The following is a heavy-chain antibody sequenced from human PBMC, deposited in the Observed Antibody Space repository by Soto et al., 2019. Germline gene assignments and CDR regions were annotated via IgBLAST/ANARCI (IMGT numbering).Heavy chain of an antibody. CDR3: ASSSVSYYDSSGYYSYYYYGMDV. J-gene: IGHJ6*02. CDR2: ISAYNGNT. V-gene: IGHV1-18*04. D-gene: IGHD3-22*01. CDR1: GYTFTSYG. Sequence: VASVKVSCKASGYTFTSYGISWVRQAPGQGLEWMGWISAYNGNTNYAQKLQGRVTMTTDTSTSTAYMELRSLRSDDTAVYYCASSSVSYYDSSGYYSYYYYGMDVWGQGTTVTVSS.